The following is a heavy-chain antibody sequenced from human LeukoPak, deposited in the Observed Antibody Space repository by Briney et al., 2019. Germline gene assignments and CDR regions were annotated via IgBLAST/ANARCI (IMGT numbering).Heavy chain of an antibody. J-gene: IGHJ1*01. CDR3: ARLSNLYGVY. V-gene: IGHV4-39*01. CDR2: IYYSGST. CDR1: GGSISSSPYY. Sequence: SETLSLTCTVSGGSISSSPYYWGWIRQPPGKGLGWIGSIYYSGSTYYNPSLKSRVTISVDTSKNQFSLKLSSVTAADTAVYYCARLSNLYGVYWGQGPLVTVSS. D-gene: IGHD6-13*01.